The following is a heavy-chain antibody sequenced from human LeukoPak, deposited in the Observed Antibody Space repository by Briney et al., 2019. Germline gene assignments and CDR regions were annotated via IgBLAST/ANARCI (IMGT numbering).Heavy chain of an antibody. V-gene: IGHV4-34*01. Sequence: SETLSLTCAVYGGSFSGYYWSWIRQPPGKGLEWIGEINHSGSTNYNPSLKSRVTISVDTSKNQFSLKLSSVTAADTAVYYCARASTVAHAFDITGQGAMVTVSS. J-gene: IGHJ3*02. D-gene: IGHD4-23*01. CDR1: GGSFSGYY. CDR3: ARASTVAHAFDI. CDR2: INHSGST.